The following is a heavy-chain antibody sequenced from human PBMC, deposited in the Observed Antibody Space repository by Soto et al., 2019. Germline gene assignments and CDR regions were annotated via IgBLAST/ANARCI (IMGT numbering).Heavy chain of an antibody. CDR1: GGSISSGGYY. J-gene: IGHJ6*02. V-gene: IGHV4-31*03. CDR3: ARDRGWGNYGMDV. CDR2: IYYSGST. Sequence: SETLSLTCTVSGGSISSGGYYWSWIRQHPGKGLEWIGYIYYSGSTYYNPSLKSRVTISVDTSKNQFSLKLSPVTAADTAVYYCARDRGWGNYGMDVWGQGTTVTVSS. D-gene: IGHD3-16*01.